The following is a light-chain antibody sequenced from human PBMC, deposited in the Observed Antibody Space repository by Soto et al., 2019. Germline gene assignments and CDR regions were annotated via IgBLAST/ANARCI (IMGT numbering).Light chain of an antibody. Sequence: EFVLTQSPGTLSLSPGERATLSCRAIQSVSSSYLAWYQQKPGQAPRLLIYDASKRATDVPARFSGSGSGTDFTLTISSLEPEDFAVYYCQQRSEWPPLTFGGGTKV. CDR2: DAS. J-gene: IGKJ4*01. CDR3: QQRSEWPPLT. CDR1: QSVSSSY. V-gene: IGKV3D-20*02.